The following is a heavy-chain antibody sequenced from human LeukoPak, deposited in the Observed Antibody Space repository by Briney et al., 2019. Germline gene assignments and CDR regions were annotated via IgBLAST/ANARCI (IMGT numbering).Heavy chain of an antibody. Sequence: GGSLRLSCAASGFTFSSYGMSWVRQAPGKGLEWVSAISGSGGSTYYADSVKGRFTISRDNAKNSLYLQMNSLRAEDTAVYYCAREGQLVSGLDPWGQGTLVTVSS. CDR2: ISGSGGST. V-gene: IGHV3-23*01. CDR1: GFTFSSYG. D-gene: IGHD6-13*01. J-gene: IGHJ5*02. CDR3: AREGQLVSGLDP.